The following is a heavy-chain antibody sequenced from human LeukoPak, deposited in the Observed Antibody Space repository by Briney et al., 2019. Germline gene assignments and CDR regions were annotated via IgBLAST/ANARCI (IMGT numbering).Heavy chain of an antibody. D-gene: IGHD5-12*01. Sequence: ASVKVSCKASVYTFTNYYMHWVRQAPRQGLEWMGIINPIGGSRRYAQKFQGRVSMTRDMSTSTVYMELSSLRSEDTAVYYCARDIVATKGDYYFDYWGQGTLVTVSS. CDR2: INPIGGSR. CDR1: VYTFTNYY. CDR3: ARDIVATKGDYYFDY. V-gene: IGHV1-46*01. J-gene: IGHJ4*02.